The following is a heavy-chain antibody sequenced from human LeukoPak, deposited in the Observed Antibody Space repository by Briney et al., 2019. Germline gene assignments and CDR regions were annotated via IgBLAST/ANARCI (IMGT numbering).Heavy chain of an antibody. J-gene: IGHJ4*02. Sequence: ASVKVSCKASGYIFRSYGISWVRQAPGQGLEWMGWISAYKGKTNYAQKVQGRVTLTTDTSTSIAYMEMRGLISDDTAVYYCARGLADDFWSFYHDYSGQGTLLIVSP. D-gene: IGHD3-3*01. V-gene: IGHV1-18*01. CDR2: ISAYKGKT. CDR3: ARGLADDFWSFYHDY. CDR1: GYIFRSYG.